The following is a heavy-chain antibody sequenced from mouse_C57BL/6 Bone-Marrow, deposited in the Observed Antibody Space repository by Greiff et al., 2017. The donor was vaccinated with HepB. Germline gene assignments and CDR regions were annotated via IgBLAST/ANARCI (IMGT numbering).Heavy chain of an antibody. D-gene: IGHD2-3*01. V-gene: IGHV14-4*01. J-gene: IGHJ3*01. CDR1: GFNIKDDY. CDR2: IDPENGDT. CDR3: TPMVTTWFAY. Sequence: VQLQQSGAELVRPGASVKLSCTASGFNIKDDYMHWVKQRPEQGLEWIGWIDPENGDTEYASKFQGKATITADTSSNTAYLQLSSLTSEDAAVYYCTPMVTTWFAYWGQGTLVTVSA.